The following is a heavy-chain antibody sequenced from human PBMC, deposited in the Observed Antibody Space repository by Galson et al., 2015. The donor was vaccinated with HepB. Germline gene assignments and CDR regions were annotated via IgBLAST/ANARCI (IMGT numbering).Heavy chain of an antibody. CDR1: GFTFSSYG. CDR3: ARDKGWLQLVDAFDI. CDR2: IWYDGSNK. D-gene: IGHD5-24*01. V-gene: IGHV3-33*01. J-gene: IGHJ3*02. Sequence: SLRLSCAASGFTFSSYGMHWVRQAPGKGLEWVAVIWYDGSNKYYADSVKGRFTISRDNSKNTLYLQMNSLRAEDTAVYYCARDKGWLQLVDAFDIWGQGTMVTVSS.